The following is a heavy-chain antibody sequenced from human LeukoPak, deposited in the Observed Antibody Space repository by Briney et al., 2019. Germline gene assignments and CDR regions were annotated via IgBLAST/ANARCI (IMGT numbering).Heavy chain of an antibody. D-gene: IGHD6-13*01. CDR2: ISGSGGST. Sequence: GGSLRLSCAASGFTFSSYAMSWVRQAPGKGLEWVSAISGSGGSTYYADSVKGRFTISRDNSKNTLYLQMNSLRAEDTAVYYCARGQSSSGGLDAFDIWGQGTMVTVSS. CDR1: GFTFSSYA. CDR3: ARGQSSSGGLDAFDI. J-gene: IGHJ3*02. V-gene: IGHV3-23*01.